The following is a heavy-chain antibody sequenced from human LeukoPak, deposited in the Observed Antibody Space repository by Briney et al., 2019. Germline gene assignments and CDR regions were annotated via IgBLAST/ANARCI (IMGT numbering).Heavy chain of an antibody. Sequence: ASVKVSCKVSGYTLTELSMHWVRQAPGKGLEWMGRFDPEDGETIYAQKFQGRVTMTEDTSTDTAYMELSSLRSEDTAVYYCATVRGIAVANWFDPWGQGTLVTVSS. V-gene: IGHV1-24*01. CDR2: FDPEDGET. CDR3: ATVRGIAVANWFDP. J-gene: IGHJ5*02. CDR1: GYTLTELS. D-gene: IGHD6-19*01.